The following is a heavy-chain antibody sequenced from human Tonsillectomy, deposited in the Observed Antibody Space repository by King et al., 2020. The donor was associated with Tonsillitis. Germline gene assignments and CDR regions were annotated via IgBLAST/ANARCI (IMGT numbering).Heavy chain of an antibody. CDR2: IKSKTDGGTT. J-gene: IGHJ5*02. D-gene: IGHD6-19*01. CDR3: TTDIAVAGTGRDWFDP. CDR1: GFTFSNAW. V-gene: IGHV3-15*01. Sequence: VQLVESGGGLVKPGGSLRLSCAASGFTFSNAWMSWVRQAPGKGLEWVGRIKSKTDGGTTDYAAPVKGRFTISRDDSKNTLYLQMNSLKTEDTAVYYCTTDIAVAGTGRDWFDPWGQGTLVTVSS.